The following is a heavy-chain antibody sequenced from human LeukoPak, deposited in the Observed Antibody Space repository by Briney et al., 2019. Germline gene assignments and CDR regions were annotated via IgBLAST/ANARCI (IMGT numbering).Heavy chain of an antibody. D-gene: IGHD3-22*01. Sequence: GASVKVSCKVSGYTFIENYIHWVRQAPGQGLEWMGLINPHTGAANYTERFQGRVTLTRDTSSSTAYMHLTSLRSDDTATYYCARGKSGYSPWGQGTPVTVSS. V-gene: IGHV1-2*02. CDR2: INPHTGAA. J-gene: IGHJ4*02. CDR3: ARGKSGYSP. CDR1: GYTFIENY.